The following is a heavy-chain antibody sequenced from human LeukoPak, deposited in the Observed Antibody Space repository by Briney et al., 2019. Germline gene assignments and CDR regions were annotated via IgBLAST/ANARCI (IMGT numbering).Heavy chain of an antibody. CDR2: VFDSGST. D-gene: IGHD6-13*01. CDR3: ARGYSSSWSYLDY. J-gene: IGHJ4*02. Sequence: TSETLSLTCTVSGGSISNYWWSWIRQPPGKGLEWIGYVFDSGSTNYNPSLKSRVTISVDTSKKQFSLKVSSVTAADTAVYYCARGYSSSWSYLDYWGQGTLVTVSS. CDR1: GGSISNYW. V-gene: IGHV4-59*01.